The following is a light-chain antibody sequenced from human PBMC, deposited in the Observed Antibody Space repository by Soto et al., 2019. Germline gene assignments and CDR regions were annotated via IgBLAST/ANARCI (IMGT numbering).Light chain of an antibody. CDR2: KAS. CDR1: QSISSW. J-gene: IGKJ1*01. Sequence: DIQMTQSPSTLSASLVDRVTITCRDSQSISSWLAWYQQKPGKAPKLLIYKASSLESGVPSRFSGSGSGTEFTLTISSLQPDDFATYYCQQYNSYWTFGQGTKVKS. V-gene: IGKV1-5*03. CDR3: QQYNSYWT.